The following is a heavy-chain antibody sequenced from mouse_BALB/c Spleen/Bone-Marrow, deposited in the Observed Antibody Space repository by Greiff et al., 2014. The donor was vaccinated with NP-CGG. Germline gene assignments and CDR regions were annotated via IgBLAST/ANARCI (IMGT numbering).Heavy chain of an antibody. J-gene: IGHJ3*01. CDR1: GYTFTSYW. V-gene: IGHV1S41*01. CDR3: ASGDDYDPFAY. Sequence: DLVKPGASVKLSCKASGYTFTSYWINWIKQRPGKGLEWIGRIANGRGSTYYKEMFKGKATLTVDTSSSTAYIQLSSLSSEYSAVYFCASGDDYDPFAYWGQGTLVTFSA. CDR2: IANGRGST. D-gene: IGHD2-4*01.